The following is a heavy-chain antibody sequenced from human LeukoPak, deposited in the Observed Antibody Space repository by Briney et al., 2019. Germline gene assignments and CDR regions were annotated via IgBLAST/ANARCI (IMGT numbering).Heavy chain of an antibody. Sequence: SETLSLTCAVSGDSISSNNWWSWVRQPPGKGLEWIGEIYHSGSTNYNPSLKSRVTISVDTSKNQFSLKLSSVTAADTAVYYCARQLGPGAAAGFFDYWGQGTLVTVSS. CDR1: GDSISSNNW. CDR2: IYHSGST. J-gene: IGHJ4*02. V-gene: IGHV4-4*02. CDR3: ARQLGPGAAAGFFDY. D-gene: IGHD6-13*01.